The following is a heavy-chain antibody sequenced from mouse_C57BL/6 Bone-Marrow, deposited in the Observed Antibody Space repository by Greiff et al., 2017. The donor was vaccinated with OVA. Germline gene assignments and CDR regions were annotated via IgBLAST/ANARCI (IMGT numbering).Heavy chain of an antibody. J-gene: IGHJ2*01. CDR1: GYSFTGYY. D-gene: IGHD3-1*01. CDR2: INPSTGGT. Sequence: VQLQQSGPELVKPGASVKISCKASGYSFTGYYMNWVKQSPEQSLEWIGEINPSTGGTTSNQKFKAKATLTVDKSSSTAYMQLKSLTSEDSAGYYCARSGAFDYWGLGTTLTVSS. CDR3: ARSGAFDY. V-gene: IGHV1-42*01.